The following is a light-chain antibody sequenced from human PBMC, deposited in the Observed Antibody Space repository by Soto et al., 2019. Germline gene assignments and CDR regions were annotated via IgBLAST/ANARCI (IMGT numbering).Light chain of an antibody. CDR3: HQYNNWPPIT. CDR2: GAS. V-gene: IGKV3-15*01. Sequence: EIVMTQSPATLSVSPGQRTTLSCRASQSVSSNLAWYQQKPGQAPRLLIYGASTRATGIPARFSGSGSGTEFTLTISSLQSEDFAVDYCHQYNNWPPITFGQGTRPEIK. J-gene: IGKJ5*01. CDR1: QSVSSN.